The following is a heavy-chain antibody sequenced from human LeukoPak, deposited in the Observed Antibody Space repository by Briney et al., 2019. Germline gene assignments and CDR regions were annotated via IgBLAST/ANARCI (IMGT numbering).Heavy chain of an antibody. Sequence: GASVKVSCKASGYAFTGYYIHWVRQAPGQGPEWMGWIHPNSGGTNYAQNFHGRVTMTTDTSVSTAYMELSRLRSDDTAVYYCARERATSAWYSDALDFWGQGTMVSVSS. CDR2: IHPNSGGT. CDR3: ARERATSAWYSDALDF. D-gene: IGHD6-19*01. J-gene: IGHJ3*01. V-gene: IGHV1-2*02. CDR1: GYAFTGYY.